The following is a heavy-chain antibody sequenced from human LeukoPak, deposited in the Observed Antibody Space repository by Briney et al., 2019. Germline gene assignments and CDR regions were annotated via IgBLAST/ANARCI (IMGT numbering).Heavy chain of an antibody. CDR2: IYYSGST. J-gene: IGHJ4*02. CDR3: AREGPAATRDY. D-gene: IGHD6-25*01. V-gene: IGHV4-39*07. Sequence: PSETLSLTCTVSGGSISSSSYYWGWIRQPPGKGLEWIGSIYYSGSTYYNPSLKSRVTISVDTSKNQFSLKLSSVTAGDTAVYYCAREGPAATRDYWGQGTLVTVSS. CDR1: GGSISSSSYY.